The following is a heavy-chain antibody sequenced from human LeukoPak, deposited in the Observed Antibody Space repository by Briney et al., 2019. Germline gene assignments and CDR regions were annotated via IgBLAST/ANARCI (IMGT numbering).Heavy chain of an antibody. D-gene: IGHD5-12*01. J-gene: IGHJ6*03. Sequence: GGSLRLSCAASGFTFSSYSMNWVRQAPGKGLEWISFISSSGSNIYYSDSVKGRFTISRDNAKNSLYLRMNSLRAEDTAIYYCARAALRLRMTATDHYYFMDLWGKGTTVTVSS. CDR1: GFTFSSYS. CDR2: ISSSGSNI. CDR3: ARAALRLRMTATDHYYFMDL. V-gene: IGHV3-48*01.